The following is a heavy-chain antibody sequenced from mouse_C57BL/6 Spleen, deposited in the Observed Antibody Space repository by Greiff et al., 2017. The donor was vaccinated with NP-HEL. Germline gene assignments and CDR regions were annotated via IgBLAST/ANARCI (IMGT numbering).Heavy chain of an antibody. CDR1: GYTFTDHT. D-gene: IGHD2-2*01. CDR3: ARDPGRMVTTGYWYFDV. J-gene: IGHJ1*03. V-gene: IGHV1-78*01. Sequence: VQLQQSDAELVKPGASVKISCKVSGYTFTDHTIHWMNPRPEQGLEWIGYFYPRDGSTQYNEKFKGKATLTADKSSSTAYMQLNGLTAEDSAVYCCARDPGRMVTTGYWYFDVWGTGTTVTVSS. CDR2: FYPRDGST.